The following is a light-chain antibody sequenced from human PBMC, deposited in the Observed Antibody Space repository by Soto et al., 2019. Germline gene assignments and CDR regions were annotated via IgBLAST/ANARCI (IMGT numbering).Light chain of an antibody. CDR3: CSYAGSDSYV. Sequence: QSALTQPRSVSGSPGQSVTVSCTGTSSDVGAYNSVSWYQQHPGKAPKLMIYDVSKRPSGVPDRFSGSKSGNTASLTISGLQAEDEADYYCCSYAGSDSYVFGTGTKLTVL. CDR2: DVS. CDR1: SSDVGAYNS. J-gene: IGLJ1*01. V-gene: IGLV2-11*01.